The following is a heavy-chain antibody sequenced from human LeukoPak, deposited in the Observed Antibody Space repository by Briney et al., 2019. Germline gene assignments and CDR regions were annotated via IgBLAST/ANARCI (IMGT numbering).Heavy chain of an antibody. CDR3: ARGTSVTIFGVVIIEDYYYYYMDV. J-gene: IGHJ6*03. V-gene: IGHV4-34*01. CDR2: INHSGST. D-gene: IGHD3-3*01. Sequence: SETLSLTCAVYGGSFSGYYWSWIRQPPGKGLEWIGEINHSGSTNFNPSLKSRVTISVDTSKNQFPLKLSSVTAADTAVYYCARGTSVTIFGVVIIEDYYYYYMDVWGKGTTVTVSS. CDR1: GGSFSGYY.